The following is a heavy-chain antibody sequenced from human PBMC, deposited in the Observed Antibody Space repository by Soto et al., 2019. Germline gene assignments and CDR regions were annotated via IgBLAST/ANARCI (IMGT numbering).Heavy chain of an antibody. V-gene: IGHV1-18*01. CDR3: ARMVRGSNIDYYHDMDV. CDR2: ISASNGDT. J-gene: IGHJ6*03. CDR1: GYSFTSHG. D-gene: IGHD3-10*01. Sequence: QVQLVQSGAEVKKPGASVKVSCKASGYSFTSHGISWVRQAPGQGLEWMAWISASNGDTNYAQKFQGRVTVTTDTSTSKGYMELRSLRSEDTAVYYCARMVRGSNIDYYHDMDVWGKGTTFTVSS.